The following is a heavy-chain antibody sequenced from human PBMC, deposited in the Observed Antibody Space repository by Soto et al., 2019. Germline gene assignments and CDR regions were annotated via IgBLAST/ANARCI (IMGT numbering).Heavy chain of an antibody. CDR3: ARHERGQWLNRKGAYFDY. D-gene: IGHD6-19*01. V-gene: IGHV4-59*08. Sequence: SETLSLTCTVSGGSISSYYWSWIRQPPGKGLEWIGYIYYSGSTNYNPSLKSRVTISVDTSKNQFSLKLSSVTAADTAVYYCARHERGQWLNRKGAYFDYWGQGTLVTVSS. J-gene: IGHJ4*02. CDR1: GGSISSYY. CDR2: IYYSGST.